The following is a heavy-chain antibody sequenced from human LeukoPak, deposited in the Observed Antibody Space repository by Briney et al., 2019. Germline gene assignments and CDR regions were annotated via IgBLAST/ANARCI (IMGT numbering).Heavy chain of an antibody. CDR2: IYYSGST. V-gene: IGHV4-31*03. CDR1: GGPISSGGYY. CDR3: ASRSIAARKVDY. Sequence: SETLSLTCTVSGGPISSGGYYWSWIRQHPGKGLEWIGYIYYSGSTYYNPSLKSRVTISVDTSKNQFSLKLSSVTAADTAVYYCASRSIAARKVDYWGQGTLVTVSS. D-gene: IGHD6-6*01. J-gene: IGHJ4*02.